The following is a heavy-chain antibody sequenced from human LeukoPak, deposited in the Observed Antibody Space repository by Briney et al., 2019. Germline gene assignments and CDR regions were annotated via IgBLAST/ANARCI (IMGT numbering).Heavy chain of an antibody. CDR1: GGSITSGSYF. Sequence: PSQTLSLTCTVSGGSITSGSYFWTWIRQPAGKGLEWLGRMQANGNTNYNPSLKSRVAISIDTSKNQFPLQLSSVTAADTAVYYCARGLSNAWEVQAYWGQGTLVTVSS. D-gene: IGHD1-26*01. CDR3: ARGLSNAWEVQAY. CDR2: MQANGNT. V-gene: IGHV4-61*02. J-gene: IGHJ4*02.